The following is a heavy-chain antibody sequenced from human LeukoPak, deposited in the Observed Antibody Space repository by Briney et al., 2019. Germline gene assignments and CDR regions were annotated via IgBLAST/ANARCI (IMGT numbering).Heavy chain of an antibody. Sequence: SVKVSCKASGGTFSSYAISWVRQAPGQGLEWMGGIIPIFGTANYAQKFQGRVTITADESTSTAYMELSSLRSEDTAVYYCAREGGRILRYLDWLLGYFDYWGQETLVTVSS. V-gene: IGHV1-69*01. CDR3: AREGGRILRYLDWLLGYFDY. CDR2: IIPIFGTA. J-gene: IGHJ4*02. CDR1: GGTFSSYA. D-gene: IGHD3-9*01.